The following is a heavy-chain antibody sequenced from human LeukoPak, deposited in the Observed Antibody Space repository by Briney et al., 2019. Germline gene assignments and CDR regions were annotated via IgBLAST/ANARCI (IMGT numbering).Heavy chain of an antibody. Sequence: ASVKVSCKASGYTFLDYYMHWVRQAPGQGLEWMGWINPNSGGTSYAQKFQGRVTVTRDTSISTVYMGLSGLTSDDTAMYYCARVRPCTTATCYRWFDPWGQGTLVTVSS. D-gene: IGHD2-2*01. V-gene: IGHV1-2*02. CDR1: GYTFLDYY. CDR3: ARVRPCTTATCYRWFDP. J-gene: IGHJ5*02. CDR2: INPNSGGT.